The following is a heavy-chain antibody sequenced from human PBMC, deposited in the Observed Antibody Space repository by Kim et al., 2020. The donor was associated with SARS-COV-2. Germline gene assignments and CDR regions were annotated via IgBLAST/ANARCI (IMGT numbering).Heavy chain of an antibody. V-gene: IGHV3-7*01. CDR2: INQDGSEK. CDR3: SRNLLAAGGY. D-gene: IGHD6-13*01. J-gene: IGHJ4*02. Sequence: GGSLRLSCAASGFSLSDYWINWVRQAPGKGLEWVATINQDGSEKYYVDSVRGRFTISRDNAKNSMYLQMNSLRVEDTAVYSCSRNLLAAGGYLGQGILVT. CDR1: GFSLSDYW.